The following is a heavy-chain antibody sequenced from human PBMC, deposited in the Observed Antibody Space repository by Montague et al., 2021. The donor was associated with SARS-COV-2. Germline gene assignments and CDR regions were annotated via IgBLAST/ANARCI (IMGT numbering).Heavy chain of an antibody. CDR2: IRSSSNGGTS. V-gene: IGHV3-49*04. J-gene: IGHJ6*02. D-gene: IGHD5-12*01. CDR3: TRESRLPPLYYYYGMDV. Sequence: SLRLSCATSGFTFGDYAMSWVRQAPGKALEWVGFIRSSSNGGTSEYAATGRVTFSISRDDSKSIVYLQMDSLKNEDTGVYYCTRESRLPPLYYYYGMDVWGQGTTVAVSS. CDR1: GFTFGDYA.